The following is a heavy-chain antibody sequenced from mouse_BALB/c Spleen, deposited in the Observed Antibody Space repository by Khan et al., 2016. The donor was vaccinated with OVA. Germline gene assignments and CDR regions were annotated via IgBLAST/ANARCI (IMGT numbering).Heavy chain of an antibody. CDR3: VRDGADHRNDGWFAY. Sequence: QVQLKESGAELARPGASVKMSCKASGYTFTSYTIHWIKLRPGQGLEWIGFINPSNGYTNYNQKFKDKATLTADKSTTTVYMQLSSLTSDDSAVYNCVRDGADHRNDGWFAYWGQGTLVTVSA. V-gene: IGHV1-4*01. D-gene: IGHD2-14*01. J-gene: IGHJ3*01. CDR2: INPSNGYT. CDR1: GYTFTSYT.